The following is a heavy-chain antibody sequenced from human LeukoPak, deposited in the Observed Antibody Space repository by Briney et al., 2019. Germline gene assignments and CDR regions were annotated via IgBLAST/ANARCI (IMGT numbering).Heavy chain of an antibody. CDR2: IYSGGST. Sequence: GGSLRLSCAASGFTVSSNYMSWVRQAPGKGLEWVSVIYSGGSTYYADSVKGRFTISRDNSKNTLYLQMSSLRAEDTAVYYCARAPQYCGGDCYSDDAFDIWGQGTMVTVSS. CDR1: GFTVSSNY. J-gene: IGHJ3*02. CDR3: ARAPQYCGGDCYSDDAFDI. D-gene: IGHD2-21*02. V-gene: IGHV3-66*01.